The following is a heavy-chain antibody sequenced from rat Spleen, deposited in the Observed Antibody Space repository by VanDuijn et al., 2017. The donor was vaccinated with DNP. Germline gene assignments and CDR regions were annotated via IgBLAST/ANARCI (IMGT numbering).Heavy chain of an antibody. Sequence: QVQLKESGPGLVQPSQTLSLTCTVSGFSLTNYHVYWIRQSPGKGLEWMGRIQSGGSRDYNSALKSRLSISRDTSKSQVFLKMNSLQTEDTAIYFCTRDLRYWGQGVMVTVSS. J-gene: IGHJ2*01. D-gene: IGHD3-7*01. CDR2: IQSGGSR. V-gene: IGHV2-19*01. CDR1: GFSLTNYH. CDR3: TRDLRY.